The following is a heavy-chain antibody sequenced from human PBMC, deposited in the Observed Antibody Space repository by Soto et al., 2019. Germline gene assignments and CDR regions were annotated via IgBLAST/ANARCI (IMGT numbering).Heavy chain of an antibody. D-gene: IGHD6-19*01. CDR3: ASLGYSSGRFDY. Sequence: SETLSLTCAVYGGSFSGYYWSWIRQPPGKGLEWIGEINHSGSTNYNPSLKSRVTISVDTSKNQFSLKLSSVTAADTAVYYCASLGYSSGRFDYWGQGTLVTVSS. J-gene: IGHJ4*02. CDR2: INHSGST. V-gene: IGHV4-34*01. CDR1: GGSFSGYY.